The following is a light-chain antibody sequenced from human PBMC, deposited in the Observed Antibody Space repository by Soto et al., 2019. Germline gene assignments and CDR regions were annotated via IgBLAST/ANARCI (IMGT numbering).Light chain of an antibody. V-gene: IGLV4-69*01. J-gene: IGLJ2*01. CDR1: SGYSTYA. CDR3: QTWGTGIEVI. Sequence: QAVVTQSPSASASLGASVKLTCTLSSGYSTYAIAWHQQQPEKGPRYLMKLNSDGSHSKGDGIPDRFSGSSSGAERYLTISSLQSEDEADYHCQTWGTGIEVIFGGGTQLTVL. CDR2: LNSDGSH.